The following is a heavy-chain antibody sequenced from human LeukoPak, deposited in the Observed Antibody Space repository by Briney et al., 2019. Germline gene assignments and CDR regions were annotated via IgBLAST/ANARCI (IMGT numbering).Heavy chain of an antibody. J-gene: IGHJ4*02. Sequence: SETLSLTCAVYGGSFSGYYWSWIRQPPGKGLEWIGXINHSGSTNYNPSLKSRVTISVDTSKNQFSLKLSSVTAADTAVYYCARGRRITMVRGVFFDYWGQGTLVTVSS. CDR1: GGSFSGYY. CDR3: ARGRRITMVRGVFFDY. CDR2: INHSGST. D-gene: IGHD3-10*01. V-gene: IGHV4-34*01.